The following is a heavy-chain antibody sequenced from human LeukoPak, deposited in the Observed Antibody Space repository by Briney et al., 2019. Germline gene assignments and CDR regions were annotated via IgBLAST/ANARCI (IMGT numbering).Heavy chain of an antibody. Sequence: QPGRSLRLSCAASGFTFDDYAMHWVRQAPGKGLEWVSGISWNSGSIGYADSVKGRFTISRDNAKNSLYLQMNSLRAEDMALYYCAKDLTKRLGGPLDYWGQGTLVTVSS. D-gene: IGHD3-16*01. J-gene: IGHJ4*02. CDR1: GFTFDDYA. CDR2: ISWNSGSI. CDR3: AKDLTKRLGGPLDY. V-gene: IGHV3-9*03.